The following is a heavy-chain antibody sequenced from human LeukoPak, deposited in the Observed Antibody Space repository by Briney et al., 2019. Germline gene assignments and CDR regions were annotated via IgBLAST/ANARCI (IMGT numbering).Heavy chain of an antibody. D-gene: IGHD4-17*01. CDR1: GYAFTSYA. CDR2: INTNTGNP. Sequence: ASVKVSCKASGYAFTSYAMNWVRQAPGQGLEWMGWINTNTGNPTYAQGFTGRFVFSLDTSVSTAYLQISSLKAEDTAVYYCARGGDYGDSLGGVFYYGMDVWGQGTTVTVSS. J-gene: IGHJ6*02. CDR3: ARGGDYGDSLGGVFYYGMDV. V-gene: IGHV7-4-1*02.